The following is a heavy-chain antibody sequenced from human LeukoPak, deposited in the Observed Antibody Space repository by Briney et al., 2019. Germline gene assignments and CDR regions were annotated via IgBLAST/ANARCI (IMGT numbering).Heavy chain of an antibody. J-gene: IGHJ6*03. CDR1: GGSISSYY. V-gene: IGHV4-4*07. D-gene: IGHD6-6*01. CDR2: IYTSGST. Sequence: SETLSLTCTVSGGSISSYYWSWIRQPAGKGLEWIGRIYTSGSTNYNPSLKSRVTILVDTSKNQVSLKLSSVTAADTAVYFCARDWGVGGRPGYMDVWGKGTTVTVSS. CDR3: ARDWGVGGRPGYMDV.